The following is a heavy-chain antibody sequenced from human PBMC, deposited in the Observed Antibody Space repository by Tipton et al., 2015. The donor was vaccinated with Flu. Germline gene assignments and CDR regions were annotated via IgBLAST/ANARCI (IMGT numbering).Heavy chain of an antibody. CDR2: ISYSGNT. CDR1: SVSISSGGYY. V-gene: IGHV4-31*01. J-gene: IGHJ5*02. CDR3: ARQPSYETFGLFLPGWFDP. Sequence: TLSLTCKVSSVSISSGGYYWSWIRQHPGKDLEWIGFISYSGNTYYNPSLKGLGTISVDTSKNQFSLKLSSVTAADTAVYYCARQPSYETFGLFLPGWFDPWGQGTLVTVSS. D-gene: IGHD3/OR15-3a*01.